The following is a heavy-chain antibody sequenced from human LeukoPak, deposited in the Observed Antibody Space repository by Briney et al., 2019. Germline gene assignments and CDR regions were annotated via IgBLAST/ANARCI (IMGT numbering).Heavy chain of an antibody. V-gene: IGHV3-30*18. D-gene: IGHD7-27*01. CDR1: GFTFSSYG. Sequence: GGSLRLSCAASGFTFSSYGMHWVRQAPGKGLEWVAVISYDGSNKYYADSVKGRFTISRDNSKNTLYLQMNSLGAEDTAVYYCTKDLHSAGDNDYWGQGTLVTVSS. J-gene: IGHJ4*02. CDR3: TKDLHSAGDNDY. CDR2: ISYDGSNK.